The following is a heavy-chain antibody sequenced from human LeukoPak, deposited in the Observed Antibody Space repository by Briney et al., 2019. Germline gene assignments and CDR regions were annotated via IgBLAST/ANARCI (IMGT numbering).Heavy chain of an antibody. CDR2: ISGSGGST. J-gene: IGHJ4*02. D-gene: IGHD3-22*01. CDR3: AKAIGYYDSSGYYYGTRN. V-gene: IGHV3-23*01. Sequence: GGSLRLSCAASGFTFSNYAMSWVRQAPGKGLEWVSAISGSGGSTYYADSVKGRFTISRDNSKNTLYLQMNSLRAEDTAVYYCAKAIGYYDSSGYYYGTRNWGQGTLVTVPS. CDR1: GFTFSNYA.